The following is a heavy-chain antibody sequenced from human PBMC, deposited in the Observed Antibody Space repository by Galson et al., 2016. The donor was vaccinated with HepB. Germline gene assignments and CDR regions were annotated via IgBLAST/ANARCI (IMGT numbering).Heavy chain of an antibody. J-gene: IGHJ4*02. Sequence: SLRLSCAVSGFDVQTKYIGWVRQAPEKGLEWLAIMSSAGETDVAHSVKGRSTLSRDTSKNILNVEMNSLREDDAAVYFCVMSNIPWYYDQWGPGTRVTVSS. D-gene: IGHD2-21*01. CDR1: GFDVQTKY. V-gene: IGHV3-53*01. CDR2: MSSAGET. CDR3: VMSNIPWYYDQ.